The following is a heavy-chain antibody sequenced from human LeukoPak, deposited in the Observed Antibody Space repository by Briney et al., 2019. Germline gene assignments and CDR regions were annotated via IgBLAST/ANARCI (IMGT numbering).Heavy chain of an antibody. CDR2: INHSGST. CDR1: GGSISSYY. J-gene: IGHJ6*02. D-gene: IGHD3-9*01. CDR3: ARVSLRYFDWLTYYYYGMDV. Sequence: SETLSLTCTVSGGSISSYYWSWIRQPPGKGREWIGEINHSGSTNYNPSLKSRVTISVDTSKNQFSLKLSSVTAADTAVYYCARVSLRYFDWLTYYYYGMDVWGQGTTVTVSS. V-gene: IGHV4-34*01.